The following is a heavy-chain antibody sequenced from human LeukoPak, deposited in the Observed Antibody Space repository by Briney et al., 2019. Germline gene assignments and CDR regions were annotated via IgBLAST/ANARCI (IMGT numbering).Heavy chain of an antibody. Sequence: ASVKVSCKASGYTFTSYGISWVRQAPGQGLEWMGWISAYNGNTNYARKLQGRVTMTTDTSTSTAYMELRSLRSDDTAVYYCARDASQVGAPYYYYYGMDVWGQGTTVTVSS. V-gene: IGHV1-18*01. CDR2: ISAYNGNT. J-gene: IGHJ6*02. CDR1: GYTFTSYG. CDR3: ARDASQVGAPYYYYYGMDV. D-gene: IGHD1-26*01.